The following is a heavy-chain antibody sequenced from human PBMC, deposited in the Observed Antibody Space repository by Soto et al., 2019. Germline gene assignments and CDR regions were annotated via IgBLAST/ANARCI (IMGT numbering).Heavy chain of an antibody. CDR2: IYYSGST. V-gene: IGHV4-59*08. CDR3: ARLHHLRYCSSTSCYAFDY. D-gene: IGHD2-2*01. J-gene: IGHJ4*02. Sequence: SETLSHTCAFYGGSFSGYYWSWIRQPPGKGLEWIGYIYYSGSTNYNPSLKSRVTISVDTSKNQFSLKLSSVTAADTAVYYCARLHHLRYCSSTSCYAFDYWGQGTLVTVSS. CDR1: GGSFSGYY.